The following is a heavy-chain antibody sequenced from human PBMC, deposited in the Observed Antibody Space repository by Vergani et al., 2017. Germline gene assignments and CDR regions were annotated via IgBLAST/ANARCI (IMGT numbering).Heavy chain of an antibody. Sequence: QVQLVQSGAEVKKPGSSVKVSCKASGGTFSSYAISWVRQAPGQGLEWMGGIIPIFGTANYAQKFQGRVTITADESTSTAYMELSSLRSEDTAVYYCASAPGPLKDTVTTADPWGQGTLVTVSS. CDR3: ASAPGPLKDTVTTADP. V-gene: IGHV1-69*01. D-gene: IGHD4-17*01. CDR1: GGTFSSYA. J-gene: IGHJ5*02. CDR2: IIPIFGTA.